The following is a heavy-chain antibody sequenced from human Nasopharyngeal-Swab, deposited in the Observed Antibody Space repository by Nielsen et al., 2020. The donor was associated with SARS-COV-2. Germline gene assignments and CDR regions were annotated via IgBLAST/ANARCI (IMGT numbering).Heavy chain of an antibody. J-gene: IGHJ5*02. CDR1: GFSFSDYY. Sequence: GSLRLSCAASGFSFSDYYMSWIRQAPGKGLECVSYITSGGSIIYTADSVKGRFTISRDNAKNSLYLLMNSLRAEDTAVYYCAREYSSGWYGRWFDPWGQGTLVTVSS. D-gene: IGHD6-19*01. CDR3: AREYSSGWYGRWFDP. V-gene: IGHV3-11*01. CDR2: ITSGGSII.